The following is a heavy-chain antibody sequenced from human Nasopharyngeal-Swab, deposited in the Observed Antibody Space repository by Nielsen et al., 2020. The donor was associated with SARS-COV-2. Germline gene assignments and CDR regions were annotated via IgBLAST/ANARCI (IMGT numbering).Heavy chain of an antibody. CDR3: VKHQGSSSDQ. Sequence: GESLKISCRASGVIFSKYWMHWVRQAPGKGLGWVSRVNQDGSRTDYADSVGGRFTISRDNAKNTLYLQMNSLRVEDTAVYYCVKHQGSSSDQWGQGTLVTVSS. CDR1: GVIFSKYW. V-gene: IGHV3-74*01. J-gene: IGHJ4*02. CDR2: VNQDGSRT.